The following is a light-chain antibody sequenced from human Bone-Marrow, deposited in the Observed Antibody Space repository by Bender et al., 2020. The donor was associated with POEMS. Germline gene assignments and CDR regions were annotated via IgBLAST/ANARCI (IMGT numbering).Light chain of an antibody. V-gene: IGLV2-14*01. Sequence: QSALTQPASVSGSPGQSITISCTGTSSDVGGYNYVSWYQQHPGKVPKLLIYYVSDRASGVSYRFSGSKSGNTASLTISGLQAEDEADYCCSSSAGSKNLVFGGGTMLTV. CDR2: YVS. CDR1: SSDVGGYNY. CDR3: SSSAGSKNLV. J-gene: IGLJ3*02.